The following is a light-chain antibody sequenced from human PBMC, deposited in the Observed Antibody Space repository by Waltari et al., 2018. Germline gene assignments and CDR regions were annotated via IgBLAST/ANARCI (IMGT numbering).Light chain of an antibody. CDR1: QNVGTY. CDR3: QQRNKWPPIT. CDR2: EAS. Sequence: EVVLTQSPATLSLSPGERAPLSCGASQNVGTYLAWFPPKPGQAPRLLIYEASNRATGVPARFSGSGSETDFTLTISSLEPEDSAVYYCQQRNKWPPITFGPGTRVEIK. J-gene: IGKJ3*01. V-gene: IGKV3-11*01.